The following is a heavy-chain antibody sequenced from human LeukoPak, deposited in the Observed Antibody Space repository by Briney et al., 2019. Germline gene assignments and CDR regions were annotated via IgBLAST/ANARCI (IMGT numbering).Heavy chain of an antibody. V-gene: IGHV4-34*01. Sequence: SETLSLTCAVYGGSFSGYYGSWIRQPPGKGLEWIGEINHSGSTNYNPSLKSRVTISVDTSKNQFSLKLSSVTAADTAVYYCARGVRGAPYFDYWGQGTLVTVSS. CDR1: GGSFSGYY. J-gene: IGHJ4*02. CDR3: ARGVRGAPYFDY. CDR2: INHSGST. D-gene: IGHD3-10*01.